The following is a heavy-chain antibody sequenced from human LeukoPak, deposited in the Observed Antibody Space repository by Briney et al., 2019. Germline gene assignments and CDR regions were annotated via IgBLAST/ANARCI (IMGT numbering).Heavy chain of an antibody. Sequence: GGSLRLSCAASGFTLSSYSMNCVRQAPGKGLEWVSYISSSSTHIYYADSVKGRFTISRDNARNSLYLQMNSLRAEDTAIYYCARSEHSSSSFDYWGQGTLVTVSS. V-gene: IGHV3-21*01. CDR2: ISSSSTHI. CDR1: GFTLSSYS. J-gene: IGHJ4*02. D-gene: IGHD6-6*01. CDR3: ARSEHSSSSFDY.